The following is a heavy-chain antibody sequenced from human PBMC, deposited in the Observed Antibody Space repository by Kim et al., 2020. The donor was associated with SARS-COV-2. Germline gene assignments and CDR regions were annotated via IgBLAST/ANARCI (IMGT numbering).Heavy chain of an antibody. CDR1: GFTFSSYG. J-gene: IGHJ4*02. CDR3: AIPGGKYQLLYYFDY. V-gene: IGHV3-30*03. CDR2: ISYDGSNK. D-gene: IGHD2-2*01. Sequence: GGSLRLSCAASGFTFSSYGMHWVRQAPGKGLEWVAVISYDGSNKYYADSVKGRFTISRDNSKNTLYLQMNSLRAEDTAVYYCAIPGGKYQLLYYFDYWGQGTLVTVSS.